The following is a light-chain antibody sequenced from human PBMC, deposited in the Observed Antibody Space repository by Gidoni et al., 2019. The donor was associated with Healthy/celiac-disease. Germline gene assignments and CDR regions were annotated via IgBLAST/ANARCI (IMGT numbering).Light chain of an antibody. V-gene: IGKV3-15*01. Sequence: EIVMTPSPATLSVSPGERATLSCRASQSVSSNLAWYKQKPGQAPRLLIYGASTRATGIPARVSGSGSGTECTLTISRLQSEDFAVYYCQQYNNWPPTWTFGQXTKVEIK. CDR1: QSVSSN. J-gene: IGKJ1*01. CDR3: QQYNNWPPTWT. CDR2: GAS.